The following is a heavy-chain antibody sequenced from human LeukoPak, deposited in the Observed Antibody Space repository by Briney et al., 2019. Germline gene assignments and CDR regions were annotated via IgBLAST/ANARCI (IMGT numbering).Heavy chain of an antibody. D-gene: IGHD6-13*01. CDR1: GYTFTSYG. CDR2: ISAYNGNT. J-gene: IGHJ4*02. Sequence: ASVKVSCKASGYTFTSYGISWVRQAPGQGLEWMGWISAYNGNTNYAQKLQGRVTVTTDTSTSTAYMELRSLRSDDTAVYYCASTPGIAAAGTPFDYWGQGTLVTVSS. V-gene: IGHV1-18*01. CDR3: ASTPGIAAAGTPFDY.